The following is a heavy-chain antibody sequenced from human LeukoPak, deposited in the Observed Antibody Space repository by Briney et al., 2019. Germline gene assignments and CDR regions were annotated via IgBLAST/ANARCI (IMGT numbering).Heavy chain of an antibody. J-gene: IGHJ4*02. CDR2: IYPGNSDT. CDR1: GYSFTTYW. Sequence: GESLKISCRGSGYSFTTYWISWVRQLPGKGLEWLGIIYPGNSDTRYSPSCQGQVTMSADKSINTAYLQWSSLKACDTAMYYCARRQGCSSTSCPPDSWGQGTLVTVSS. CDR3: ARRQGCSSTSCPPDS. D-gene: IGHD2-2*01. V-gene: IGHV5-51*01.